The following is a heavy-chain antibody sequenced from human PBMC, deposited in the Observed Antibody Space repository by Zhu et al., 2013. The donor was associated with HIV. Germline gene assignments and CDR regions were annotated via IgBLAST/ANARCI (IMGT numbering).Heavy chain of an antibody. CDR1: GGTFSSYA. CDR2: IIPIFGTA. CDR3: ARPSSINALYSSSSDRSTRYYYYYGMDV. D-gene: IGHD6-6*01. Sequence: QVQLVQSGAEVKKPGSSVKVSCKASGGTFSSYAISWVRQAPGQGLEWMGGIIPIFGTANYAQKFQGRVTITADKSTSTAYMELSSLRSEDTAVYYCARPSSINALYSSSSDRSTRYYYYYGMDVWGQGTTVTVSS. J-gene: IGHJ6*02. V-gene: IGHV1-69*06.